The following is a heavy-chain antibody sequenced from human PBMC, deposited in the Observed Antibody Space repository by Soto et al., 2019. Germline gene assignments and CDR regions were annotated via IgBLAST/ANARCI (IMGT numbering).Heavy chain of an antibody. CDR3: ARGRLWPHAFDY. V-gene: IGHV4-34*01. J-gene: IGHJ4*02. Sequence: SETLSLTCAVYGGSFSGYYWSWIRQPPGKGLEWIGEINHSGSTNYNPSLKSRVTISVDTSKNQFSLKLSSVTAADTAVYYCARGRLWPHAFDYWGQGTLVTVSS. CDR1: GGSFSGYY. D-gene: IGHD5-18*01. CDR2: INHSGST.